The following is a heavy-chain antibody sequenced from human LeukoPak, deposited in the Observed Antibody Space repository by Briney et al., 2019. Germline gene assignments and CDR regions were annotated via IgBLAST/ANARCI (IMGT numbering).Heavy chain of an antibody. Sequence: GGSLRLSCAASGFTLSGYWMSWVRQAPGKGLEWVAVISYDGSNKYYADSVKGRFTISRDNSKSTLYLQMNSLRAEDTAVYYCAKDEGDMVRGVFYFDYWGQGTLVTVSS. D-gene: IGHD3-10*01. CDR2: ISYDGSNK. V-gene: IGHV3-30*18. J-gene: IGHJ4*02. CDR1: GFTLSGYW. CDR3: AKDEGDMVRGVFYFDY.